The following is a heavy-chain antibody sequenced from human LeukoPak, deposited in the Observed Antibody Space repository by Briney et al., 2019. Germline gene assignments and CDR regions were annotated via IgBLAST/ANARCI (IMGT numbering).Heavy chain of an antibody. J-gene: IGHJ3*02. CDR3: AKDTTLIRGRTRGGAFDI. CDR2: ISDSAGTT. Sequence: GGSLRLSCAASGFTFSTYAMNWVRQAPGRGLEWVSAISDSAGTTYYADSVKGRFTISRDNSKNTLYLQMNSLRAEDTAVYYCAKDTTLIRGRTRGGAFDIWGQGTMVTVSS. D-gene: IGHD3-10*01. CDR1: GFTFSTYA. V-gene: IGHV3-23*01.